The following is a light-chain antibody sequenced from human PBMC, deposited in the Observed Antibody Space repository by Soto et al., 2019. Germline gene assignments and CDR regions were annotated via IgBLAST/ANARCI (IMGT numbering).Light chain of an antibody. Sequence: QSGLTESRSVSGSAGQSVTSSCTGTSSDVGRYDYVSWYQQRPGKAPKLIIYDVTERPAGVPDRFSGSKSGNTASLTISGLQAEDEADYSCCSFAGSFSYVFGGGTKVTVL. CDR2: DVT. V-gene: IGLV2-11*01. CDR1: SSDVGRYDY. J-gene: IGLJ1*01. CDR3: CSFAGSFSYV.